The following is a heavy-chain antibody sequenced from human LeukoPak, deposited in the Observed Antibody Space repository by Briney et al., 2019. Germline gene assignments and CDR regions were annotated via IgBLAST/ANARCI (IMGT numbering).Heavy chain of an antibody. J-gene: IGHJ6*02. D-gene: IGHD3-3*01. V-gene: IGHV4-59*01. CDR3: ARDHRNYDFWSGYYSYYYYGMDV. Sequence: SETLSLTCTVSGGSISSYYWSWIRQPPGKGLEWIGYIYYSGSTNYNPSLKSRVTISVDTSKNQFSLKLSSVTAADTAVYYCARDHRNYDFWSGYYSYYYYGMDVWGQGTTVTVSS. CDR2: IYYSGST. CDR1: GGSISSYY.